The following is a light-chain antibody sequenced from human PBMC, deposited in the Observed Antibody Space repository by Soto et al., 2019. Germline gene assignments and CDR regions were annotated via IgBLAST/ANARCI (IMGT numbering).Light chain of an antibody. CDR2: DTS. J-gene: IGKJ3*01. CDR1: QTVSNY. V-gene: IGKV3-11*01. Sequence: ETILTQSPATLSLSPGERAILSCRASQTVSNYLAWYQQKPGQAPRLLIYDTSNRSTGVPARFSGSGSGTDFTLTISSLEPEDCAVYYCQHRSNWPLTFGPGTKVDIK. CDR3: QHRSNWPLT.